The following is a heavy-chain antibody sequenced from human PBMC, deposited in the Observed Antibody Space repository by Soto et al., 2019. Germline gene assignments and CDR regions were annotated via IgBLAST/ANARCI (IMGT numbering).Heavy chain of an antibody. J-gene: IGHJ6*02. CDR1: GGSISSGGYY. CDR2: IYYSGST. CDR3: ARDYSNYLGPGYYGMDV. Sequence: SETLSLTCTVSGGSISSGGYYWSWIRQHPGKGLEWIGYIYYSGSTYYNPSLKSRVTISVDTSKNQFSLKLSSVTAADTAVYYCARDYSNYLGPGYYGMDVWGQGTTVTVSS. V-gene: IGHV4-31*03. D-gene: IGHD4-4*01.